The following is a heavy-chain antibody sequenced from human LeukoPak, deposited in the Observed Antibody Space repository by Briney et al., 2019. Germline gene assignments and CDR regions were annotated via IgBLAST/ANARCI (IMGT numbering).Heavy chain of an antibody. D-gene: IGHD4-17*01. CDR2: IYPGDSDT. CDR1: GYSFTSYW. J-gene: IGHJ4*02. Sequence: PGESLKISCKGSGYSFTSYWIGWVRQMPGKGLEWMGIIYPGDSDTRYSPSFQGQVTISADKSISTAYLQWNSLKASDTAIYYCARGGDYYIYYFDYWGQGTLVTVSS. CDR3: ARGGDYYIYYFDY. V-gene: IGHV5-51*01.